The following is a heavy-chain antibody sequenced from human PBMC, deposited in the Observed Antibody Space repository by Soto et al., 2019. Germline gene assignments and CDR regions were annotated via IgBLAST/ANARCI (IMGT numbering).Heavy chain of an antibody. D-gene: IGHD1-26*01. CDR3: ARVGSGSYYDFNWFDP. J-gene: IGHJ5*02. V-gene: IGHV4-59*01. CDR2: IYYSGST. CDR1: GGSISAYY. Sequence: SETLSLTCIFSGGSISAYYWSWIRQPPGKGLEWIGHIYYSGSTNYSPSLKSRVTISIDTSKRQFSLKLRSVTAADTAVYYCARVGSGSYYDFNWFDPWGQGKVVTVSS.